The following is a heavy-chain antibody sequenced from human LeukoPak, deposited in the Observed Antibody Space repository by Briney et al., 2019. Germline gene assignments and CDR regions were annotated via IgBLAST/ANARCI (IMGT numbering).Heavy chain of an antibody. J-gene: IGHJ4*02. CDR3: AKDLSRRGYYFDY. CDR2: ISYDGSNK. V-gene: IGHV3-30*18. Sequence: PGGSLRLSCAASGFTFSSYGMHWVRQAPGKGLEWVAVISYDGSNKYYADSVKGRFTISRDNSKNTLYLQMNSLRAEDTAVYYCAKDLSRRGYYFDYWGQGTLVTVPS. CDR1: GFTFSSYG.